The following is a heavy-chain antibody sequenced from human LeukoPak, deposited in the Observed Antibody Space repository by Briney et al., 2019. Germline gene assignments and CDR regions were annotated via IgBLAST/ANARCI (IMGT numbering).Heavy chain of an antibody. D-gene: IGHD3-10*01. CDR2: INPNSGGT. CDR3: ARDMWYYGSGSFTFDY. CDR1: GYTFTGYY. Sequence: ASVKVSCKASGYTFTGYYMHWVRQAPGQGLEWMGWINPNSGGTNYAQKFQGRVTMTRDTSTSTAYMELRSLRSDDTAVYYCARDMWYYGSGSFTFDYWGQGTLVTVSS. J-gene: IGHJ4*02. V-gene: IGHV1-2*02.